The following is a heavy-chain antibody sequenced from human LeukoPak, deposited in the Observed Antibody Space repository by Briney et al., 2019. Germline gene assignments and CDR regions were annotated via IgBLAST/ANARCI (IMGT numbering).Heavy chain of an antibody. CDR3: ARICSSTDCLIPD. J-gene: IGHJ4*02. V-gene: IGHV3-74*01. CDR2: INSDASDT. D-gene: IGHD2-2*01. Sequence: PGGSLRLSCAASGFTFSRRWMHWVRQAPGKGLVWISRINSDASDTNYADFVKGRFTISRDNAKNTVYLQINSLRDEDTAVYYCARICSSTDCLIPDWGQGTLVTVSS. CDR1: GFTFSRRW.